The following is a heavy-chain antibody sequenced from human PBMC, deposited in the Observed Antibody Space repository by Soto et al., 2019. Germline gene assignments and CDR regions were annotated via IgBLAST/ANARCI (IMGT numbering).Heavy chain of an antibody. CDR3: ARDVDVGFDP. J-gene: IGHJ5*02. D-gene: IGHD1-26*01. CDR1: GGSISSGGYY. CDR2: IYYSGST. V-gene: IGHV4-31*03. Sequence: QVQLQESGPGLVKPSQTLSLTCTVSGGSISSGGYYWSWIRQHPGKGLEWIGYIYYSGSTYYNPYLKGRVTISVATSKSQFSLKLSSVTAADTAVYYCARDVDVGFDPWGQGTLVTVSS.